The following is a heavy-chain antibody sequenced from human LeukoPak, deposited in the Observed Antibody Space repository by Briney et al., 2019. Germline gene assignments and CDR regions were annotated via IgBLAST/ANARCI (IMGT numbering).Heavy chain of an antibody. CDR1: GFTFSSYA. CDR3: ARDPGLGYFDY. V-gene: IGHV3-30-3*01. D-gene: IGHD3-16*01. J-gene: IGHJ4*02. CDR2: ISYDGSNK. Sequence: PGGSLRLSCAASGFTFSSYAMCWVRQAPGKGLEWVAVISYDGSNKYYADSVKGRFTISRDNSKNTLYLQMNSLRAEDTAVYYCARDPGLGYFDYWGQGTLVTVSS.